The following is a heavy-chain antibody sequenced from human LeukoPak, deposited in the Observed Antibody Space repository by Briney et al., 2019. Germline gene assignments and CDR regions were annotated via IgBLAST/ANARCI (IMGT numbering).Heavy chain of an antibody. CDR2: IHYSGGT. V-gene: IGHV4-39*01. Sequence: SETLSLTCTVSGASISSSSYSWGWMRQPPGKGLEWIGSIHYSGGTYYNPSLKSRVTISIDTSKNQFSLKLSSVTAADTAVYYCAGPYTSTWTLGYWGLGTLVTVSS. CDR3: AGPYTSTWTLGY. CDR1: GASISSSSYS. J-gene: IGHJ4*02. D-gene: IGHD6-13*01.